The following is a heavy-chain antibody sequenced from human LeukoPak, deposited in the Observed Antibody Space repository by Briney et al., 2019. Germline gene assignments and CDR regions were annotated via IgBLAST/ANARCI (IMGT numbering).Heavy chain of an antibody. V-gene: IGHV1-2*02. CDR3: ARDLPIGSGIYLVGDY. Sequence: ASVKVSCKASGYTFTGYYMHWVRQAPGQGLEWMGWINPNSGGTNYAQKFQGRVTMTRDTSISTAYMELSRLRSDDTAVYYCARDLPIGSGIYLVGDYWGQGTLVTVSS. CDR2: INPNSGGT. D-gene: IGHD1-26*01. CDR1: GYTFTGYY. J-gene: IGHJ4*02.